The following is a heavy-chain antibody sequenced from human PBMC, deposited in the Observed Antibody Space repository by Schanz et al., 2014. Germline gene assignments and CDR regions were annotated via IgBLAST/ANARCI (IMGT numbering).Heavy chain of an antibody. V-gene: IGHV1-69*08. J-gene: IGHJ4*02. CDR2: ISGSNGNT. D-gene: IGHD3-10*01. CDR3: TSEAHNHDGLRSYSNV. CDR1: GGTFSSYT. Sequence: QLQLVQSGAEVKKPGSSVKVSCKLSGGTFSSYTISWMRQAPGQGLEWLGWISGSNGNTNYTQKFQGRVTMTIDPYTSTAYMELSSLRSEDTAVYFCTSEAHNHDGLRSYSNVWGQGTLVTVTS.